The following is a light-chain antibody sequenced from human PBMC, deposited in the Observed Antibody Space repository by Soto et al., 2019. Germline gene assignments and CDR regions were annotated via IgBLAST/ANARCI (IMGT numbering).Light chain of an antibody. J-gene: IGLJ1*01. CDR1: SGSITSNF. V-gene: IGLV6-57*04. Sequence: NFMLTQPHSVSESPGKTVTISCTRSSGSITSNFVQWYQHRPGSAPTTVIYEVNERPSGVPDRFSGSIDSSSNSASLTISGLKAEDEADYYCQTYESCNVFGTGTKPTVL. CDR3: QTYESCNV. CDR2: EVN.